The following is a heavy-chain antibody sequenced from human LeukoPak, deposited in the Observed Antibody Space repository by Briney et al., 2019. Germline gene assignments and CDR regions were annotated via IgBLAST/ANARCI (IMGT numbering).Heavy chain of an antibody. J-gene: IGHJ3*02. Sequence: GGSLRLFCAASGFTFSSYWMNWVRQTPGKGREWVANIKYDGSEKHHVDSVKGRFTISGDNPKNSLYLQMTSLRVEDTAFYYCARSNDFDIWGQGTMVIVSS. CDR1: GFTFSSYW. CDR3: ARSNDFDI. V-gene: IGHV3-7*04. CDR2: IKYDGSEK.